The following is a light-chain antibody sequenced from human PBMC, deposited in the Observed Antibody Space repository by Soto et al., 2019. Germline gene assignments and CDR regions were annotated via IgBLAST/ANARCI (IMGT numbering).Light chain of an antibody. CDR2: AAS. CDR1: QDIRNF. Sequence: VXXRVTITCRXSQDIRNFVAWYQQKPGKAPKLLIYAASTLQSGVPSRFSGSGSGTDFTLTINSLQPEDVATYSCQKYSSVPVFGPGTKVEIK. V-gene: IGKV1-27*01. J-gene: IGKJ3*01. CDR3: QKYSSVPV.